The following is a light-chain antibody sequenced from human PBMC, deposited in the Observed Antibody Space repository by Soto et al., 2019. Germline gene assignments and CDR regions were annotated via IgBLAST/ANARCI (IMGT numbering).Light chain of an antibody. CDR1: QDISSV. J-gene: IGKJ5*01. CDR2: EAS. CDR3: QQFNEFPIT. Sequence: GDRVTITFRSSQDISSVLAWYQQKPGKAPNLLIYEASSLESGVPSRFSGSGSGTDFTLTISSLQPEDFATYYCQQFNEFPITFGQGTRLEIK. V-gene: IGKV1-13*02.